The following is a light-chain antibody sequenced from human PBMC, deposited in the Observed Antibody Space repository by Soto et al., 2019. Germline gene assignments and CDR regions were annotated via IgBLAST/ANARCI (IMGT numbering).Light chain of an antibody. Sequence: DIQMTQSPSTLSASVGDRVTITCRASQSISGWLAWYQQKPGKAPKLLIYDASGLESGVPSRFSGSGSGTEFTLTISSLQPDDFATYYCHQYNSYSPTFGQGTKVDIK. CDR1: QSISGW. J-gene: IGKJ1*01. V-gene: IGKV1-5*01. CDR2: DAS. CDR3: HQYNSYSPT.